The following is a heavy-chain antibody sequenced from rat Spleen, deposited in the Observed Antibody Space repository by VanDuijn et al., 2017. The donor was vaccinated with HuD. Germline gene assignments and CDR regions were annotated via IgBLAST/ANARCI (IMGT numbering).Heavy chain of an antibody. D-gene: IGHD1-10*01. CDR3: TSRGYNNYDWFAY. Sequence: XQVVESGGGLVQPKESLKISCAASGFTFSNAAMYWVRQAPGKGLEWVARIRTKPNNYATYYADSVKGRFTIYRDDSKSMVYLQMDNLKTEDTAIYYCTSRGYNNYDWFAYWGQGTLVTVSS. J-gene: IGHJ3*01. CDR1: GFTFSNAA. CDR2: IRTKPNNYAT. V-gene: IGHV10-5*01.